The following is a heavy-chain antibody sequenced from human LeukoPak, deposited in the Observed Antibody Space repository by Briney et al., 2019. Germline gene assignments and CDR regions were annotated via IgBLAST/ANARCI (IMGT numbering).Heavy chain of an antibody. J-gene: IGHJ4*02. CDR1: GGTFSSYA. V-gene: IGHV1-69*13. D-gene: IGHD6-19*01. CDR2: IIPIFGTA. Sequence: SVKVSCKASGGTFSSYAISWVRQAPGQGLEWMGGIIPIFGTANYAQKFQGRVTITADESTSTAYMELSSLRSEDTAVYYCARDDRYSSGSLGYWGQGTLVTVSS. CDR3: ARDDRYSSGSLGY.